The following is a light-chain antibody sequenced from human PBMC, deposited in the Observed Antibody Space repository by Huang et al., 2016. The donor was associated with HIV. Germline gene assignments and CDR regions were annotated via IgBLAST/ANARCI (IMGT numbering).Light chain of an antibody. CDR1: QSISSY. CDR2: AAS. Sequence: DIQMTQSPSSLSASVGDRVTITCRASQSISSYLNWYQQKPGKAPKLLIYAASSLQSGVPSRISGSGSGTDFTLTISSLQPEDFVTYYCQQSYSTPLMYTFGQGTKLEIK. V-gene: IGKV1-39*01. CDR3: QQSYSTPLMYT. J-gene: IGKJ2*01.